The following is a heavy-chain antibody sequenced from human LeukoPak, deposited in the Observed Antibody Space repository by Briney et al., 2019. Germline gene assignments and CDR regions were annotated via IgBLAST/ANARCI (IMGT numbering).Heavy chain of an antibody. J-gene: IGHJ4*02. V-gene: IGHV3-30-3*01. CDR1: GFTFSSYA. CDR3: ARDVAVAGTGYFDY. CDR2: ISYDGSNK. Sequence: GGSLRLSCAASGFTFSSYAMHWVRQAPGKGLEWVAVISYDGSNKYYADSVNGRFTISRDNSKNTLYLQMNSLRAEDTAVYYCARDVAVAGTGYFDYWGQGTLVTVSS. D-gene: IGHD6-19*01.